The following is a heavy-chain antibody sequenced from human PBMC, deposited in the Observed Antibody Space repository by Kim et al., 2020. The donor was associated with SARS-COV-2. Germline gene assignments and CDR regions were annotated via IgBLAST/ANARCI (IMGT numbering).Heavy chain of an antibody. CDR2: IDPSDSYT. Sequence: GESLKISCKGSGYSFTSYWISWVRQMPGKGLEWMGRIDPSDSYTNYSPSFQGHVTISADKSISTAYLQWSSLKASDTAMYYCARSPKISQTYYDILTPEYGMDVWGQGTTVTVSS. CDR3: ARSPKISQTYYDILTPEYGMDV. CDR1: GYSFTSYW. V-gene: IGHV5-10-1*01. J-gene: IGHJ6*02. D-gene: IGHD3-9*01.